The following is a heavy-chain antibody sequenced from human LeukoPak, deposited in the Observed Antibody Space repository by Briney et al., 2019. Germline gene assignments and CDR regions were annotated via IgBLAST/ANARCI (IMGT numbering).Heavy chain of an antibody. D-gene: IGHD2-15*01. CDR2: MSYDGSKE. CDR3: LGWKHGLHR. J-gene: IGHJ5*02. V-gene: IGHV3-30*03. CDR1: KFTFSHYG. Sequence: GGSLRLSCTASKFTFSHYGMQWVRQAPGKGLEWVAVMSYDGSKEYYADSVKGRFTISRDNSKNTLYLQMNSLRVEDTAVYYCLGWKHGLHRWGQGTLVNVSS.